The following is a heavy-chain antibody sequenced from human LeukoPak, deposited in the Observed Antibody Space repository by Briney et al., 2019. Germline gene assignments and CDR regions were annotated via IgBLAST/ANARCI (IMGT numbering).Heavy chain of an antibody. V-gene: IGHV5-51*01. CDR1: GYSFNSYW. CDR2: IYPGDSDT. Sequence: GESLKISCKGSGYSFNSYWIGWVRQMPGKGLEWMGIIYPGDSDTRYSPSFQGQVTISADKSISTAYLQWSSLKASDTAMYYCARPPGIVATIERYFDYWGQGTLVTVSS. J-gene: IGHJ4*02. D-gene: IGHD5-12*01. CDR3: ARPPGIVATIERYFDY.